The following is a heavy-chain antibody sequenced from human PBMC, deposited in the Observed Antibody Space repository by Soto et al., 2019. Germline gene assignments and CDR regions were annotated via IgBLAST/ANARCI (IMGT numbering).Heavy chain of an antibody. V-gene: IGHV4-59*01. J-gene: IGHJ4*02. D-gene: IGHD2-21*02. CDR3: ARTAGTGDFDD. Sequence: SETLSLTCTVSGGSISSYYWSWIRQPPGKGLEWIGYIYYSGSTNYNPSLKSRVTISVDTSKNQFSLKLSSVTAADTAVYYCARTAGTGDFDDWGQGTLVPVDS. CDR2: IYYSGST. CDR1: GGSISSYY.